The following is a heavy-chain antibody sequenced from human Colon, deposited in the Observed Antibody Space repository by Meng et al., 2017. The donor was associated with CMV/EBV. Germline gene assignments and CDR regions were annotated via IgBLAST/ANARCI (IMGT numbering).Heavy chain of an antibody. CDR2: IIPVVGTP. J-gene: IGHJ3*01. Sequence: KVSCKVSGGTFIGYAISWVRQAPGQGLEWMAEIIPVVGTPNYAQRFQGRVTITADKSTNTAYMELSSLTSEDTAVYYCARSNYAWGQGTMVTVS. V-gene: IGHV1-69*06. D-gene: IGHD5-24*01. CDR3: ARSNYA. CDR1: GGTFIGYA.